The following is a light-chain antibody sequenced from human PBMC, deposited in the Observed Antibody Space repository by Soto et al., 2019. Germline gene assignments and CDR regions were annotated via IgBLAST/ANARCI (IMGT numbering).Light chain of an antibody. CDR2: DAS. J-gene: IGKJ1*01. Sequence: DIQMTQSPSTLSASVGDRFTITCRASQSISNWLAWYQQKPGRAPKLLIYDASTLESGVPSRFSGSGSGTEFTLTISSLQPDDFVTYYCQQYNRYSPWTFGQGTKVEIK. CDR1: QSISNW. CDR3: QQYNRYSPWT. V-gene: IGKV1-5*01.